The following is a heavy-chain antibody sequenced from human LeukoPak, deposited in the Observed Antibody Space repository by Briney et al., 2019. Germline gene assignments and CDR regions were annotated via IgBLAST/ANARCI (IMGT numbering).Heavy chain of an antibody. J-gene: IGHJ4*02. V-gene: IGHV3-23*01. Sequence: GGSLRLSCAASGFTVSSYGMSWVRQAPGKGPEWVSLISGSGGSTYYADSVKGRFTISRDNAKNSLFLQMNSLRAEDTAVYYCASPFDYWGQGTLVTVSS. CDR2: ISGSGGST. CDR1: GFTVSSYG. CDR3: ASPFDY.